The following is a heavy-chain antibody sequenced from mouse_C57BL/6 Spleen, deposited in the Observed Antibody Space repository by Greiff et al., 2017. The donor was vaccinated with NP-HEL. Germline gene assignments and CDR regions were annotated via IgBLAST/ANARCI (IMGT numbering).Heavy chain of an antibody. Sequence: QVQLQQSGPELVKPGASVKISCKASGYAFSSSWMNWVKQRPGKGLEWIGRIYPGDGDTNYNGKFKGKATLTADKSSSTAYMQLSSLTSEDSAVYFCARGTTVGAAFGYWGQGTTLTVSS. CDR2: IYPGDGDT. J-gene: IGHJ2*01. CDR3: ARGTTVGAAFGY. V-gene: IGHV1-82*01. D-gene: IGHD1-1*01. CDR1: GYAFSSSW.